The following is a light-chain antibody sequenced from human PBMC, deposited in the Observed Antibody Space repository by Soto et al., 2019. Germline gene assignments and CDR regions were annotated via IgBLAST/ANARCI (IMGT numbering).Light chain of an antibody. Sequence: DIQMTQSPSALSASVGDRVAITCRASQSISSSLAWYQQKPGKAPKLLIYKASTLKSGVPSRFSGSGSGTEFTLTISRLQPDDFATYYCQHYNSYSEAFGQGTKVDI. J-gene: IGKJ1*01. CDR1: QSISSS. CDR2: KAS. V-gene: IGKV1-5*03. CDR3: QHYNSYSEA.